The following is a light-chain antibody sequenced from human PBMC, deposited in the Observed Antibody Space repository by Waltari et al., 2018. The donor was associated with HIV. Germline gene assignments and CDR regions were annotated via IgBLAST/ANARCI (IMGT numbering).Light chain of an antibody. V-gene: IGLV2-8*01. Sequence: QSALTQPPSASGSPGQSVTISCTGKTSAVGSYNYVSWYQHHPGKAPKLLTYEVFKRPAGVPDLFSGSRSVNTASLTVSGLQAEAEADYYCTSYAGWNTFVFGGGTKLTVL. J-gene: IGLJ2*01. CDR3: TSYAGWNTFV. CDR1: TSAVGSYNY. CDR2: EVF.